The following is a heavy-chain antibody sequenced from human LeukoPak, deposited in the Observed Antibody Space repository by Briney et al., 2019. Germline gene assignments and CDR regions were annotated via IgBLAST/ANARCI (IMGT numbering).Heavy chain of an antibody. V-gene: IGHV1-2*02. CDR3: ARTLYISAAPGGFDY. D-gene: IGHD6-13*01. CDR2: INPKNAAT. Sequence: ASVKVSCKASGYTFTGYYMRWVRQAPGQGLEWMGWINPKNAATNYGQRFQGRVTMTRDTSTGTVYMELNTLRSDDTAVYYCARTLYISAAPGGFDYWGQGTLVTVSS. CDR1: GYTFTGYY. J-gene: IGHJ4*02.